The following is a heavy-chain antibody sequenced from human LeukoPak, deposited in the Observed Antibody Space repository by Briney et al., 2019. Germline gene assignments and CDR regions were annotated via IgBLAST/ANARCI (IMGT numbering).Heavy chain of an antibody. CDR3: ARELKSIGGSCRGGY. J-gene: IGHJ4*02. D-gene: IGHD2-15*01. Sequence: GGSLRLSCAASGFTFSSYAMHWVRQAPGKGLEWVALTSYDGSNKYYADSVKGRFTISRDSSKNTLYLQMNSLRAEDTAVYYCARELKSIGGSCRGGYWGQGTLVTVSS. CDR2: TSYDGSNK. V-gene: IGHV3-30-3*01. CDR1: GFTFSSYA.